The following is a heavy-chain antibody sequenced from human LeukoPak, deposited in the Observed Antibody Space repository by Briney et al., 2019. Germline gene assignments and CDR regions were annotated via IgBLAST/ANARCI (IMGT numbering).Heavy chain of an antibody. CDR1: GFTFSSSW. CDR2: MNQDGTRK. D-gene: IGHD3-10*01. CDR3: TKDSQGSGTYSIDH. J-gene: IGHJ4*02. V-gene: IGHV3-7*01. Sequence: GGSLRPSCVASGFTFSSSWMSWVRQGPGKGPEWVANMNQDGTRKYYVDSVKGRFTISRDNAKNSLFLQMNGLRAEDTAVYYCTKDSQGSGTYSIDHWGQGTLVTVSS.